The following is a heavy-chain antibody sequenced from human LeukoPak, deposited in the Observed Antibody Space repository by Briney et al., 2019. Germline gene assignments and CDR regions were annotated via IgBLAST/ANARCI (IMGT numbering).Heavy chain of an antibody. CDR1: GYSINSGFY. Sequence: SETLSLTCTVSGYSINSGFYWGWIRQPAGKGLEWIGRIYTSGSTNYNPSLKSRVTMSVDTSKNQFSLKLSSVTAADTAVYYCARGSRYYDILTGYYAWGCFDYWGQGTLVTVSS. J-gene: IGHJ4*02. CDR3: ARGSRYYDILTGYYAWGCFDY. CDR2: IYTSGST. D-gene: IGHD3-9*01. V-gene: IGHV4-4*07.